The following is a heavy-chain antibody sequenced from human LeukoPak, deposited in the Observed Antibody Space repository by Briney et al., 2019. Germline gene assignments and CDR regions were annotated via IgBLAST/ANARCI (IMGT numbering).Heavy chain of an antibody. V-gene: IGHV4-30-4*01. CDR1: GGSISSGDYY. Sequence: PSETLSLTCTVSGGSISSGDYYWSWIRQPPGKGLEWIGYIYYSGSTYYNPSLKSRVTISVDTSKNQFSLKLSSVTAADTAVYYCVRDQMGELWFGEKGIFDDAFDIWGQGTMVTVSS. D-gene: IGHD3-10*01. J-gene: IGHJ3*02. CDR3: VRDQMGELWFGEKGIFDDAFDI. CDR2: IYYSGST.